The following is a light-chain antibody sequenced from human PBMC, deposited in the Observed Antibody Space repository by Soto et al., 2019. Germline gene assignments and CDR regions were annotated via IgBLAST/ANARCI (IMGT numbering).Light chain of an antibody. CDR2: QDN. J-gene: IGLJ2*01. Sequence: SYELTQPPSVSVSPGQTASITCSGDKLGDKYACWYQQKPGQSPVRVIYQDNKRPSGIPERFSGSNSGNTATLTITGTQAMDEADYYCQAWDSSTVGFGGGTKLTV. CDR3: QAWDSSTVG. V-gene: IGLV3-1*01. CDR1: KLGDKY.